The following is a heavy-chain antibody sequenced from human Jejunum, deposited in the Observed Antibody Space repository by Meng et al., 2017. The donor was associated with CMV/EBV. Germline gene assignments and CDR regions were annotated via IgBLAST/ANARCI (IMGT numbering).Heavy chain of an antibody. J-gene: IGHJ6*02. Sequence: GFTFSSYEMNWGRQAPGKGLEWVSYISSSGSTIYYADSVKGRFTISRDNAKNSLYLQMNSLRAEDTAVYYCAGVPLPTFFYYSMDVWGQGTTVTVSS. CDR3: AGVPLPTFFYYSMDV. CDR2: ISSSGSTI. V-gene: IGHV3-48*03. CDR1: GFTFSSYE.